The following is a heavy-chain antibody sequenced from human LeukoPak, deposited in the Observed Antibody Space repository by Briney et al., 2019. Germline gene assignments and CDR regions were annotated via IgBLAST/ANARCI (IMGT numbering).Heavy chain of an antibody. CDR1: GFTFSDYY. J-gene: IGHJ5*02. D-gene: IGHD3-3*01. CDR3: ARGPQYYDFWSGYSP. CDR2: ISSSGSTI. V-gene: IGHV3-11*01. Sequence: GGSLRLSCAASGFTFSDYYMSWIRQAPGKGLEWVSYISSSGSTIYYADSVKGRFTISRDNAKNSLYPQMNSLRAEDTAVYYCARGPQYYDFWSGYSPWGQGTLVTVSS.